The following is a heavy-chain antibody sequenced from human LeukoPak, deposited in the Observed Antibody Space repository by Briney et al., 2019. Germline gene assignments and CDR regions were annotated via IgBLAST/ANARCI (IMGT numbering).Heavy chain of an antibody. CDR1: GYTFTGYY. CDR3: ARSGSSLVNWFDP. V-gene: IGHV1-2*02. D-gene: IGHD6-13*01. J-gene: IGHJ5*02. CDR2: INPNGGGT. Sequence: ASVKVSCKASGYTFTGYYMHWVRQAPGQGLEWMGWINPNGGGTNYAQKFQGRVTMTRDTPISTAYMELSRLRSDDTAVYYCARSGSSLVNWFDPWGQGTLVTVSS.